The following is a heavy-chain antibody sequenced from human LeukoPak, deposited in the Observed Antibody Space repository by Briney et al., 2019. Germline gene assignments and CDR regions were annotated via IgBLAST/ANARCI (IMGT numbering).Heavy chain of an antibody. J-gene: IGHJ6*02. CDR1: GFTFSSYW. V-gene: IGHV3-7*01. D-gene: IGHD3-10*01. Sequence: GGSLRLSCAASGFTFSSYWMSWVRQTPGKGLEWVANIKQDGSEKYYVDSVKGRFTISRDNAKSSLYLQMNSLRAEDTAVYYCARDRITMVRGVNYGMDVWGQGTTVTVSS. CDR3: ARDRITMVRGVNYGMDV. CDR2: IKQDGSEK.